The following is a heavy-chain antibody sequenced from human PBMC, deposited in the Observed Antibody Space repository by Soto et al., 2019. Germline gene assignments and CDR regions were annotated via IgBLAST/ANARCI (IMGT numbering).Heavy chain of an antibody. CDR1: GYTFTANA. D-gene: IGHD5-12*01. Sequence: QVNLVQSGAEVRKPGASVQLSCETSGYTFTANAMHWVRRAPGQRFEWMGWIFPDSGITVYSQKFQGRVTITRDTYASTAYMELSSLTSEDTAVYYFARGYEGTFDVWGQGTMVTVSS. J-gene: IGHJ3*01. V-gene: IGHV1-3*01. CDR3: ARGYEGTFDV. CDR2: IFPDSGIT.